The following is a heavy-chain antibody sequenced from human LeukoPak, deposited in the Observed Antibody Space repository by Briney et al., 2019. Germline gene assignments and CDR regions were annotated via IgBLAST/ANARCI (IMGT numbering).Heavy chain of an antibody. Sequence: GGSLRLSCAASGFTFSSYSMNWVRQAPGKGLEWVSSISSSSSYIYYADSVKGRFTISRDNAKNSLYLQMNSLRADDTAVYYCARIGVDAFDIWGQGTMVTVSS. CDR3: ARIGVDAFDI. CDR1: GFTFSSYS. V-gene: IGHV3-21*01. J-gene: IGHJ3*02. CDR2: ISSSSSYI.